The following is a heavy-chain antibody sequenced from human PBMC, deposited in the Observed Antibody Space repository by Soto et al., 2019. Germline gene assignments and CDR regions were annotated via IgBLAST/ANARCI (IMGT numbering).Heavy chain of an antibody. D-gene: IGHD6-19*01. J-gene: IGHJ4*02. Sequence: NPSETLSLTCAVYGGSFSGYYWSWIRQPPGKGLEWIGEINHSGSTNYNPSLKSRVTISVDTSKNQFSLKLSSVTAADTAVYYCARTNHTFRTSGGWGKRWLVLVFDYWGQGTLVTVSS. V-gene: IGHV4-34*01. CDR2: INHSGST. CDR1: GGSFSGYY. CDR3: ARTNHTFRTSGGWGKRWLVLVFDY.